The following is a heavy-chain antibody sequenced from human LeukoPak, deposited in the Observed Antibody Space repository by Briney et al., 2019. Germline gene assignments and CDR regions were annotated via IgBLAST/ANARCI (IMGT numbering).Heavy chain of an antibody. D-gene: IGHD4-17*01. CDR3: AREPRTTVTTYYFDY. CDR1: GFTFSSYA. J-gene: IGHJ4*02. V-gene: IGHV3-30-3*01. CDR2: ISSDGNNK. Sequence: GGSLRLSCAASGFTFSSYAIHWVRLAPGKGLEWVAVISSDGNNKYYADSVKGRFTISRDNFKNTLYLQMNSLRAEDTAVYYCAREPRTTVTTYYFDYWGQGTLVTVSS.